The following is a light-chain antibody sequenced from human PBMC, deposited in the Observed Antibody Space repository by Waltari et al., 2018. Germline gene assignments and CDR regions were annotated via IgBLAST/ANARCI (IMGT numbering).Light chain of an antibody. CDR3: SSYTSSSLV. J-gene: IGLJ2*01. Sequence: QSALTQPASVSGSPGQSITISCTGTSSDVGGYNYVSWYQQHPGKAPKLMIYEVSNRPSGVSNRFSGSKSGNTASLTSSGLKAEDEADYYCSSYTSSSLVFGGGTKLTVL. CDR2: EVS. V-gene: IGLV2-14*01. CDR1: SSDVGGYNY.